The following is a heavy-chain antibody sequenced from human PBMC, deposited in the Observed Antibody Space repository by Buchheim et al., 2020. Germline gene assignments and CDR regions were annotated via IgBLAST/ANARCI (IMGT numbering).Heavy chain of an antibody. Sequence: QVQLVESGGGVVQPGRSLRLSCAASGFSFGSNPMHWVRQAPGKGLEWVAVISHDGSNKQYADSVKGRFTISRDNSKNTLYLQMNSLSAEDTAVYYCARDPGPRRVGAALWDYYFGLDAWGQGTT. V-gene: IGHV3-30-3*01. D-gene: IGHD6-13*01. CDR2: ISHDGSNK. CDR3: ARDPGPRRVGAALWDYYFGLDA. CDR1: GFSFGSNP. J-gene: IGHJ6*02.